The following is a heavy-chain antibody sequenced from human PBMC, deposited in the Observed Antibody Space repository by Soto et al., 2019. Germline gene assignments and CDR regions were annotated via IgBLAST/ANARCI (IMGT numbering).Heavy chain of an antibody. Sequence: SETLSLTCSVSGDSISSYYWSWIRQPPGKGLEWIGYIYYSGSTNYTPSFKSRVTISVDTPKNQFSLKLTSVTAADTAVYYCARHGPSYIALAGTGRYYFDYWGQRTLVTVSS. CDR1: GDSISSYY. CDR2: IYYSGST. D-gene: IGHD6-13*01. J-gene: IGHJ4*02. V-gene: IGHV4-59*08. CDR3: ARHGPSYIALAGTGRYYFDY.